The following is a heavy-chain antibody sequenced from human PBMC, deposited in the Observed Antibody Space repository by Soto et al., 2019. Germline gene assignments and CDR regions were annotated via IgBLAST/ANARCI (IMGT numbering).Heavy chain of an antibody. D-gene: IGHD3-22*01. V-gene: IGHV3-30*18. CDR1: GFTFSSYG. Sequence: GGSLRLSCAASGFTFSSYGMHWVRQAPGKGLEWVAVISYDGSNKYYADSVRGRFTISRDNSKNTLYLQMNSLRAEDTAVYYCAKDESGNDSSGFPYWGQGTLVTVSS. CDR2: ISYDGSNK. CDR3: AKDESGNDSSGFPY. J-gene: IGHJ4*02.